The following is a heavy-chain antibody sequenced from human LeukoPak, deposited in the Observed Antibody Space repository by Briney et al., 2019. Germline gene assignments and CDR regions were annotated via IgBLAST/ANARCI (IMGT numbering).Heavy chain of an antibody. CDR3: ARRLGPTYYYDSSGSRGAYYFDY. CDR1: GGTFSSYA. CDR2: IIPIFGTA. J-gene: IGHJ4*02. Sequence: SVKVSCKASGGTFSSYAISWVRQAPGQGLEWMGGIIPIFGTANYAQKFQGRVTITAEESTSTAYMELSSLRSEDTAVYYCARRLGPTYYYDSSGSRGAYYFDYWGQGTLVTVSS. D-gene: IGHD3-22*01. V-gene: IGHV1-69*13.